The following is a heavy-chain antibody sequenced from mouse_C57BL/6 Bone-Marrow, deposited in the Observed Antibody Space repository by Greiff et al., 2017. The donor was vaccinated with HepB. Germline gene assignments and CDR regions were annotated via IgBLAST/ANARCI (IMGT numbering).Heavy chain of an antibody. CDR2: INPSSGYT. Sequence: QVQLQQSGAELAKPGASVKLSCKASGYTFTSYWMHWVKQRPGQGLEWIGYINPSSGYTKYNQKFKDKATLTADKSSSTAYMQLGSLTYEGSAVYYCANYYYGSGFDYWGQGTTLTVSS. V-gene: IGHV1-7*01. CDR1: GYTFTSYW. D-gene: IGHD1-1*01. J-gene: IGHJ2*01. CDR3: ANYYYGSGFDY.